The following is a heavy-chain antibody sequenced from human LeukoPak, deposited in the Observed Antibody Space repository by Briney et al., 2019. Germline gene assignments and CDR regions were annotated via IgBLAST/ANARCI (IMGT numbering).Heavy chain of an antibody. J-gene: IGHJ4*02. CDR3: ARLGSLGVTLVWGGPSRTTIDY. Sequence: ASVKVSCKASGYTFTSYYIHWVRQAPGQGPEWLGWINPSSGGIDYAQKFQGRVTMTRDTSTNTAYMELTSLRSDDTAVYYCARLGSLGVTLVWGGPSRTTIDYWGQGTLVTVSS. V-gene: IGHV1-2*02. CDR2: INPSSGGI. D-gene: IGHD3-16*01. CDR1: GYTFTSYY.